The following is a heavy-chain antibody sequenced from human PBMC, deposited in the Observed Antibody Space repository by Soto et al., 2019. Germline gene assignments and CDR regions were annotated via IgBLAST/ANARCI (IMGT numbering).Heavy chain of an antibody. Sequence: SETLSFTCTVSVVSISSNDYYWGWVRQPPGKGLEWIGSLHYSGSTYYNPSLKSRVTISVDTSKNQFSLRVISVTAADTAVYFCASKSSTTNFEVWGHGTMVTVSS. J-gene: IGHJ3*01. V-gene: IGHV4-39*01. CDR2: LHYSGST. CDR3: ASKSSTTNFEV. D-gene: IGHD4-17*01. CDR1: VVSISSNDYY.